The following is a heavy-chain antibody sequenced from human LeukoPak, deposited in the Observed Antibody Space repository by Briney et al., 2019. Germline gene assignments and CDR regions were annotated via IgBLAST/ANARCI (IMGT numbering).Heavy chain of an antibody. Sequence: PSETLSLTCTVSGGSISSYYWNWIRQPPGKGLEWIGYIYSSGSTNYNPSLKSRVTISVDTSRNQFSLKLGSVTTADTAVYYCARGYGYYFESWGQGTLVTVSS. J-gene: IGHJ4*02. D-gene: IGHD5-18*01. CDR1: GGSISSYY. CDR3: ARGYGYYFES. V-gene: IGHV4-59*01. CDR2: IYSSGST.